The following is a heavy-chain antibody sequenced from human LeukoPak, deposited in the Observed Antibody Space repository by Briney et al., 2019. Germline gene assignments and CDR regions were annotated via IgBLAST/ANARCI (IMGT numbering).Heavy chain of an antibody. J-gene: IGHJ3*02. CDR2: ISGSGENT. D-gene: IGHD1-20*01. CDR3: ARGHITGTTSVAFDI. CDR1: GFTFSSYA. V-gene: IGHV3-23*01. Sequence: GGSLRLSCAASGFTFSSYAMGWVRQAPGKGLEWVSVISGSGENTYYADSVKGRFTFSRDNSKNTLYLQMNSLRAEDTAVYYCARGHITGTTSVAFDIWGQGTMVTVSS.